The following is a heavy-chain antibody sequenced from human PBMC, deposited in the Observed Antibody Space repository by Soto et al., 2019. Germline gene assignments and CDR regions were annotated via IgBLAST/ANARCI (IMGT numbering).Heavy chain of an antibody. V-gene: IGHV4-39*01. CDR2: IYYSGST. D-gene: IGHD2-2*01. Sequence: QLQLQESGPGLVKPSETLSLTCTVSGGSISSSSYYWGWIRQPPGKGLEWIGSIYYSGSTYYNPSLKSRVTISVDKSKNQFSLKLSSVTAADTAVYYCARRPAPYYFDYWGQGTLVTVSS. J-gene: IGHJ4*02. CDR3: ARRPAPYYFDY. CDR1: GGSISSSSYY.